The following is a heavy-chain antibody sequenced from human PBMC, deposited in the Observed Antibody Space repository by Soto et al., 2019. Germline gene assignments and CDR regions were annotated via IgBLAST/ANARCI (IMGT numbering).Heavy chain of an antibody. CDR2: ISGSGGST. CDR3: AKEEIMVRGVIIKGAFDI. CDR1: GFTFSSYA. J-gene: IGHJ3*02. D-gene: IGHD3-10*01. Sequence: GGSLRLSCAASGFTFSSYAMSWVRQAPGKGLEWVSAISGSGGSTYYADSVKGRFTISRDNSKNTLYLQMNSLRAEDTAVYYCAKEEIMVRGVIIKGAFDIWGQGTMVTVSS. V-gene: IGHV3-23*01.